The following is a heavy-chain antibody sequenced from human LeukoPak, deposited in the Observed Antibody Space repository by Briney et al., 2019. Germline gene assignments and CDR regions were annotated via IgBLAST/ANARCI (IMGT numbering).Heavy chain of an antibody. Sequence: SETLSLTCAVSGYSISSGYYWGWIRQPPGKGLEWIGSLYQTDSTYYSPSLKSRVTISIDTSKNQFSLKLGSVTAADTAVYYCAGSGYPTFDYWGQGTLVTVSS. CDR3: AGSGYPTFDY. D-gene: IGHD3-3*01. J-gene: IGHJ4*02. V-gene: IGHV4-38-2*01. CDR2: LYQTDST. CDR1: GYSISSGYY.